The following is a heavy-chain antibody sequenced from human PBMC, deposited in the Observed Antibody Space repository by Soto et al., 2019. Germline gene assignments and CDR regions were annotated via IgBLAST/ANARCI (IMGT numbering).Heavy chain of an antibody. Sequence: QLQLQESGPGLVKPSETLSLTCTVSGGSISSSSYYWGWIRQPPGKGLEWIGSIYYSGSTYYNPSLKSRVTISVDTSKNQFSLKLSSVTAADTAVYYCARLSRSSGWDFDYWGQGTLVTVSS. CDR3: ARLSRSSGWDFDY. D-gene: IGHD6-19*01. CDR1: GGSISSSSYY. V-gene: IGHV4-39*01. J-gene: IGHJ4*02. CDR2: IYYSGST.